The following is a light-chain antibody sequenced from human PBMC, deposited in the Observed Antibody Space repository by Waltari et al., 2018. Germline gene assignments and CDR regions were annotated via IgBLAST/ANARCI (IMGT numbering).Light chain of an antibody. Sequence: QAVVTQEPSLTVSPGGTVTLTCGSSTGDVTSGHYPNWSQQKPGQAPTTLIYATSNKHSGTPARFAGSRLGGKAALTLSGAQAEDEADYYCFLAYSGVRVFGTGTKVTVL. J-gene: IGLJ1*01. CDR3: FLAYSGVRV. CDR1: TGDVTSGHY. CDR2: ATS. V-gene: IGLV7-46*01.